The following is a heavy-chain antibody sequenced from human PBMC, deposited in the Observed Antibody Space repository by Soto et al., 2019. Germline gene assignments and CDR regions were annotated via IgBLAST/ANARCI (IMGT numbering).Heavy chain of an antibody. CDR2: IWYDGSNK. J-gene: IGHJ4*02. D-gene: IGHD1-26*01. CDR1: GFTFSSYG. V-gene: IGHV3-33*01. CDR3: ARDIDWYSNSSGFDN. Sequence: GSLRLSCAASGFTFSSYGMHWVRQAPGKGLEWVAVIWYDGSNKHYADPVKGRFTISRDNSENTLSLQMNSLRAEDTAIYYCARDIDWYSNSSGFDNWGQGTLVTVSS.